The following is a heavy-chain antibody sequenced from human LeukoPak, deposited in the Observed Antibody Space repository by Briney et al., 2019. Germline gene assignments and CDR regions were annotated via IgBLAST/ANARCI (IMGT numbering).Heavy chain of an antibody. V-gene: IGHV4-30-4*08. Sequence: SQTLSLTCTVSGGSISSGDYYWSWIRQPPGKGLEWIGYIYYSGSTYYNPSLKSRVTISVDTSKNQFSLKLSSATAADTAVYYCARDRSTSNAFDIWGQGTMVTVSS. CDR1: GGSISSGDYY. D-gene: IGHD2-2*01. J-gene: IGHJ3*02. CDR2: IYYSGST. CDR3: ARDRSTSNAFDI.